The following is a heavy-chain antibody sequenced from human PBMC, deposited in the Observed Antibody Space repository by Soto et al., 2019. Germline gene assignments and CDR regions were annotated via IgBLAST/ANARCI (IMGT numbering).Heavy chain of an antibody. CDR2: IYYSGST. J-gene: IGHJ5*02. CDR1: GGSISSYY. V-gene: IGHV4-59*01. Sequence: KPSETLSLTCTVSGGSISSYYWSWIRQPPGKGLEWIGYIYYSGSTNYNPSLKSRVTISVDTSKNQFSLKLSSVTAADTAVYYCARGGIAARPQVWFDPWGQGTLVTVSS. CDR3: ARGGIAARPQVWFDP. D-gene: IGHD6-6*01.